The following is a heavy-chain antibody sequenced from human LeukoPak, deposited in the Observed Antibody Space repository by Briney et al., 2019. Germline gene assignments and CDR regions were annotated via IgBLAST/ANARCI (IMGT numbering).Heavy chain of an antibody. V-gene: IGHV4-39*01. J-gene: IGHJ5*02. CDR2: IYYSGST. CDR1: GGSLSSSSYY. D-gene: IGHD3-3*02. Sequence: PSETLSLTCTVSGGSLSSSSYYWGWLRQPPGKGLEWIGSIYYSGSTYYNPSLKSRVTISVDTSKNQFSLKLSSVTAADTAVYYCARLLGYWFDPWGQGTLVTVSS. CDR3: ARLLGYWFDP.